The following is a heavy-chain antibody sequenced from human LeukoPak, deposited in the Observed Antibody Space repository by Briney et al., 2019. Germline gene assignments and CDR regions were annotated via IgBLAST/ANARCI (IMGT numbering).Heavy chain of an antibody. CDR2: ISAYNGNT. D-gene: IGHD4-17*01. CDR3: ARDLNQDGDLTTTLDY. Sequence: ASVKVSCKASGYTFTSYGISWVRQAPGQGLEWMGWISAYNGNTNYAQKLQSRVTMTTDTSTSTAYMELRSLRSDDTAVYYCARDLNQDGDLTTTLDYWGQGTLVTVSS. V-gene: IGHV1-18*01. CDR1: GYTFTSYG. J-gene: IGHJ4*02.